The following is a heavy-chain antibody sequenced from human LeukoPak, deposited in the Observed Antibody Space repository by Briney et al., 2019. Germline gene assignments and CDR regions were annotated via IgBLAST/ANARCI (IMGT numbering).Heavy chain of an antibody. Sequence: ASVKVSCKASGYTFTSYAMHWVRQAPGQRLEWMGWINAGNGNTKYSQKFQGRVTITRDTSASTAYMELSSLRSDDTAVYYCASEVGYSYGSEDYWGQGTLVTVSS. V-gene: IGHV1-3*01. CDR3: ASEVGYSYGSEDY. CDR2: INAGNGNT. CDR1: GYTFTSYA. J-gene: IGHJ4*02. D-gene: IGHD5-18*01.